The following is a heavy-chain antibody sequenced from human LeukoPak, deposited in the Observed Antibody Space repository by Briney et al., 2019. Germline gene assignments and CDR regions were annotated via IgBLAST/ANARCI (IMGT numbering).Heavy chain of an antibody. Sequence: GGSLRLSCAASGFTFSSYAMHWVRQAPGMGLEWVAVISYDGSNKYYADSVKGRFTISRDNSKNTLYLQMNSLRAEDTAAYYCARGRSGWYFDYWGQGTLVTVSS. CDR2: ISYDGSNK. CDR3: ARGRSGWYFDY. V-gene: IGHV3-30*04. J-gene: IGHJ4*02. D-gene: IGHD6-19*01. CDR1: GFTFSSYA.